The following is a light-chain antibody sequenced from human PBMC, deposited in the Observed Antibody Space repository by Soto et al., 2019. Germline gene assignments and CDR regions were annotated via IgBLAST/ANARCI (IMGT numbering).Light chain of an antibody. Sequence: DIQMTQSPSSLSASVGDRVTITCRASQSISSYLNWYQQKPGKAPKLLIYAASSLQSGVPSRFSGSGSGTDFTLTISSLQPEDFATYYCLQSYSTPAITLGQGTRLEIK. CDR2: AAS. J-gene: IGKJ5*01. CDR3: LQSYSTPAIT. CDR1: QSISSY. V-gene: IGKV1-39*01.